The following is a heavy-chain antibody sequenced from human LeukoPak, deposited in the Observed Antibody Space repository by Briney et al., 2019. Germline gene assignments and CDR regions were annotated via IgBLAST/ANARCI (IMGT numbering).Heavy chain of an antibody. J-gene: IGHJ4*02. Sequence: GGSLRLSCAASGFTFSSYWMSWVRQAPGKGLEWVANIKQDGSEKYYVDSVKGRFTISRDNAKNSLYLQMNSLRAEDTAVYYCASLYTKDYIRGSYRTDYWGQGTLVTVSS. CDR1: GFTFSSYW. V-gene: IGHV3-7*01. CDR2: IKQDGSEK. D-gene: IGHD3-16*02. CDR3: ASLYTKDYIRGSYRTDY.